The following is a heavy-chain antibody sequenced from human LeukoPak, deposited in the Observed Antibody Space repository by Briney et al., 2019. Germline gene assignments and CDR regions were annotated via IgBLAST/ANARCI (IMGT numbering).Heavy chain of an antibody. D-gene: IGHD6-19*01. CDR2: INHSEST. J-gene: IGHJ4*02. V-gene: IGHV4-34*01. CDR3: ARVRREWLVRVEDY. Sequence: PSETLSLTCAVYGGSFSGYYWSWIRQPPGKGLEWIGEINHSESTNYNPSLKSRVTISVDTSKNQFSLKLSSVTAADTAVYYCARVRREWLVRVEDYWGQGTLVTVSS. CDR1: GGSFSGYY.